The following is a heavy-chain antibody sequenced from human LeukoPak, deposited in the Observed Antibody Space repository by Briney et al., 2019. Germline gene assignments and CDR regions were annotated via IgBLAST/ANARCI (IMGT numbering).Heavy chain of an antibody. Sequence: GGSLRLSCAASGFTFSSYSMNWVRQAPGQGLEWVSAISDNSGNTYYADSVKGRFTISRDNSENTLYLQMNSLRAEDTALYYCSNGRTSSGTLQHDYWGQGTLVTVSS. V-gene: IGHV3-23*01. CDR1: GFTFSSYS. CDR2: ISDNSGNT. J-gene: IGHJ4*02. D-gene: IGHD6-19*01. CDR3: SNGRTSSGTLQHDY.